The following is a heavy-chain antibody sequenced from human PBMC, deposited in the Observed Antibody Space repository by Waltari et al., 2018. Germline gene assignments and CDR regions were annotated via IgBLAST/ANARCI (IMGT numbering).Heavy chain of an antibody. CDR2: IYHSGST. CDR1: GYSISSGYY. CDR3: ARRAGATSGLDY. V-gene: IGHV4-38-2*01. J-gene: IGHJ4*02. Sequence: QVQLQESGPGLVKPSETLSLTCAVSGYSISSGYYWGWLRQPPGKGLEWIGSIYHSGSTYYNPSLKSRVTISVDTSKNQFSLKLSSVTAADTAVYYCARRAGATSGLDYWGQGTLVTVSS. D-gene: IGHD1-26*01.